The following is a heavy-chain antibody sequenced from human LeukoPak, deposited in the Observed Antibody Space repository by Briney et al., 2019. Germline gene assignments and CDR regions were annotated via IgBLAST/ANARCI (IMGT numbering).Heavy chain of an antibody. CDR1: GFTFSSHA. V-gene: IGHV3-23*01. D-gene: IGHD6-19*01. Sequence: GGSLRLSCAASGFTFSSHAMSWVRHTPGKGLDWVSGISGVGGSTYYADSVKGRFTISRDNSKNTVYLQMNSLRTDDTAVYYCAKARGWYDFDYWGQGILVTVSS. J-gene: IGHJ4*02. CDR2: ISGVGGST. CDR3: AKARGWYDFDY.